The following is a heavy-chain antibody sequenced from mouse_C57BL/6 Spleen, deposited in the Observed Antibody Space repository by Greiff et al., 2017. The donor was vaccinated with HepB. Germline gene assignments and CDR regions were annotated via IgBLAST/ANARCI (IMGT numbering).Heavy chain of an antibody. Sequence: PVQQSGAELVRPGASVTLSCKASGYTFTDYEMHWVKQTPVHGLEWIGAIDPETGGTAYNQKFKGKAILTADKSSSTAYMELRSLTSEDSAVYYCTRGATVVATGGYYFDYWGQGTTLTVSS. CDR1: GYTFTDYE. CDR3: TRGATVVATGGYYFDY. V-gene: IGHV1-15*01. J-gene: IGHJ2*01. CDR2: IDPETGGT. D-gene: IGHD1-1*01.